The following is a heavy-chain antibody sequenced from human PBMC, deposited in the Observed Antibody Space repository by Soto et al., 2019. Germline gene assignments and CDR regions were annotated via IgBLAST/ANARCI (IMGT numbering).Heavy chain of an antibody. J-gene: IGHJ4*02. CDR3: ARDRRLAAAGTTD. CDR2: IYSGGST. CDR1: GFTVSSNY. V-gene: IGHV3-53*04. D-gene: IGHD6-13*01. Sequence: GGSLRLSCAASGFTVSSNYMSWVRQAPGKGPEWVSVIYSGGSTYYADSVKGRFTISRHNSKNTLYLQMNGLRAEDTAVYYCARDRRLAAAGTTDWGQGTLVTVSS.